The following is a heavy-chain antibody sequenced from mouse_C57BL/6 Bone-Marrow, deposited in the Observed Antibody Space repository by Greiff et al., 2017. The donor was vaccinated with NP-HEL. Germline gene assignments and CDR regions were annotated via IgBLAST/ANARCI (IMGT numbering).Heavy chain of an antibody. J-gene: IGHJ3*01. CDR1: GYTFTSYW. V-gene: IGHV1-50*01. D-gene: IGHD1-1*01. CDR3: AREGIYYYGPFAY. Sequence: QVQLKQPGAELVKPGASVKLSCKASGYTFTSYWMQWVKQRPGQGLEWIGEIDPSDSYTNYNQKFKGKATLTVDTSSSTAYMQLSSLTSEDSAVYYCAREGIYYYGPFAYWGQGTLVTVSA. CDR2: IDPSDSYT.